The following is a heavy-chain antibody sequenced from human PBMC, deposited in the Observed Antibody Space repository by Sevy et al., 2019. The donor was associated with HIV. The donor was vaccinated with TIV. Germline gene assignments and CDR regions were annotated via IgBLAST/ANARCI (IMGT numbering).Heavy chain of an antibody. CDR2: ISSSGNTI. Sequence: GGSLRLSCAASGFTFSHYYMSWIRQAPGKGLEWVSYISSSGNTIYYTDSVKGRFTISRDNAKNSLYLQMDSLRAEDTAVYCCARDPTYYDFWSGYYTGWFDPWGQGTLVTVSS. CDR3: ARDPTYYDFWSGYYTGWFDP. V-gene: IGHV3-11*01. D-gene: IGHD3-3*01. CDR1: GFTFSHYY. J-gene: IGHJ5*02.